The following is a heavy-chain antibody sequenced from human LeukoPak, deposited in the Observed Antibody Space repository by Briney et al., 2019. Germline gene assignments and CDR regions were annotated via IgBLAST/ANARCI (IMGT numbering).Heavy chain of an antibody. CDR3: AKGSYYDSSGSFYFDY. V-gene: IGHV3-23*01. CDR2: VSGSGDNT. J-gene: IGHJ4*02. D-gene: IGHD3-22*01. Sequence: GGSLRLSCAASGFTFSSYAMSWVRQAPGKGLEWVSGVSGSGDNTYYADSVKGRFTISRDNSKNTLYVQVNSLGTEDTAAYYCAKGSYYDSSGSFYFDYWGQGTLVTVSS. CDR1: GFTFSSYA.